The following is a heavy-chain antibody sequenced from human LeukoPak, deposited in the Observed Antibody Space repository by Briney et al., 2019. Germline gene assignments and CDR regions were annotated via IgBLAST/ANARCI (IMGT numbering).Heavy chain of an antibody. CDR3: ARRNWAYYYGSGSYYGTRFDY. Sequence: SETLSLTCTVSGGSISSYYWSWIRQPPGKGLEWIGEINHSGSTNYNPSLKSRVTISVDTSKNQFSLKLSSVTAADTAVYYCARRNWAYYYGSGSYYGTRFDYWGQGTLVTVSS. J-gene: IGHJ4*02. V-gene: IGHV4-34*01. CDR2: INHSGST. CDR1: GGSISSYY. D-gene: IGHD3-10*01.